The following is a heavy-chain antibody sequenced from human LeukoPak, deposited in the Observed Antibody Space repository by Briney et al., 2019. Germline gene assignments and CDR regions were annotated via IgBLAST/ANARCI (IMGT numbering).Heavy chain of an antibody. V-gene: IGHV3-23*01. CDR2: ISGSGGST. CDR1: GFTFSSYA. D-gene: IGHD6-13*01. CDR3: ATTFYSSSWYFQH. Sequence: PGGSLRLSCAASGFTFSSYAMSWVRQAPGKGLEWVSAISGSGGSTYYADSVKGRFTISRDNSKNTLYLQMNSLRAEDTAVYYCATTFYSSSWYFQHWGQGTLVTVSS. J-gene: IGHJ1*01.